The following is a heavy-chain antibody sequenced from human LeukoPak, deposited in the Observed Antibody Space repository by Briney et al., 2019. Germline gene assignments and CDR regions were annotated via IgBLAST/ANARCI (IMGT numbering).Heavy chain of an antibody. CDR2: ISSSSSYI. CDR3: ARDRGTYYCSGGSCHSEAFDY. V-gene: IGHV3-21*01. J-gene: IGHJ4*02. D-gene: IGHD2-15*01. Sequence: GGSLRLSCAASGFTFSSYSMNWVRQAPGKGLEWVSSISSSSSYIYYADSVKGRFTISRDNAKNSLYLQMNSLRAEDTAVYYCARDRGTYYCSGGSCHSEAFDYWGQGTLVTVSS. CDR1: GFTFSSYS.